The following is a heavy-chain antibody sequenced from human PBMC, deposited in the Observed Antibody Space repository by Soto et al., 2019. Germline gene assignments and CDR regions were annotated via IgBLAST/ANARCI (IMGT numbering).Heavy chain of an antibody. V-gene: IGHV4-30-4*01. CDR1: GDSIRSGKHY. CDR2: IYYSGST. J-gene: IGHJ6*02. Sequence: QVQLQESGPGLVKPSQTLSLTCTVSGDSIRSGKHYWSCIRQPPGKGLEWIGYIYYSGSTYYSPSLKIRVTISVDTSNNQFSLKLNSVTAADTAVYYCARVDILTVDGCMDVFGQGSTVTVSS. D-gene: IGHD3-9*01. CDR3: ARVDILTVDGCMDV.